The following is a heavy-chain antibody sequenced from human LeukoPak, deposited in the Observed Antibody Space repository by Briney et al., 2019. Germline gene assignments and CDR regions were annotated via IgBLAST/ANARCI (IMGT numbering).Heavy chain of an antibody. Sequence: TSQTLSLTCTVSGGSIGSGGYYWSWIRQHPGKGLEWIGYIYYSGSTYYNPSLKSRVTISVDTSKNQFSLKLSSVTAADTAVYYCAREKSYYYGSGTMGVDYWGQGTLVTVSS. CDR3: AREKSYYYGSGTMGVDY. CDR2: IYYSGST. J-gene: IGHJ4*02. D-gene: IGHD3-10*01. V-gene: IGHV4-31*03. CDR1: GGSIGSGGYY.